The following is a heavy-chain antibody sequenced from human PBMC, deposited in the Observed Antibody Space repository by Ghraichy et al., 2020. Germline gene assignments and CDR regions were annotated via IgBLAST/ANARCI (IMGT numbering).Heavy chain of an antibody. CDR3: ARMYYYDSQFDY. D-gene: IGHD3-22*01. CDR1: GYTFNTHA. V-gene: IGHV1-18*01. Sequence: ASVKVSCKTSGYTFNTHAVSWVRQAPGQGLEWVGWISASNGKTNYSQKVQGRVTMTTDTSTSTAYMELTSLRSDDTAVYYCARMYYYDSQFDYWGQGTLVTVSS. J-gene: IGHJ4*02. CDR2: ISASNGKT.